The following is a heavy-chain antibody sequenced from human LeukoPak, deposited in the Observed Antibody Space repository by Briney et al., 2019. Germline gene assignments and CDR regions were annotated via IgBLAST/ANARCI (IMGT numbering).Heavy chain of an antibody. CDR1: GFTVSSNF. J-gene: IGHJ4*02. D-gene: IGHD3-10*02. Sequence: PGGSLRLSCAASGFTVSSNFMAWVRQAPGKGLEWVSVIYGGGSTFYADSVKGRSTISRDNSQNTMYLQMNGLRAEDTAVYYCARDGDYDRSYRSGFDYWGQGTLVTVSS. CDR3: ARDGDYDRSYRSGFDY. V-gene: IGHV3-53*01. CDR2: IYGGGST.